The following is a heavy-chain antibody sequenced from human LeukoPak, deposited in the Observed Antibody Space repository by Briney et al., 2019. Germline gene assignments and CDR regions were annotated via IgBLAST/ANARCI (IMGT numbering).Heavy chain of an antibody. D-gene: IGHD5-24*01. CDR1: GYSISSGYY. J-gene: IGHJ4*02. Sequence: SETLSLTCAVSGYSISSGYYWGWIRQPPGKGLEGIGNIYHSGSTYYNPSLKGRVTISVDTSKNQFSLKLSSVTAADTAVYYCARETYNSLDYWGQGTLVTVSS. V-gene: IGHV4-38-2*02. CDR3: ARETYNSLDY. CDR2: IYHSGST.